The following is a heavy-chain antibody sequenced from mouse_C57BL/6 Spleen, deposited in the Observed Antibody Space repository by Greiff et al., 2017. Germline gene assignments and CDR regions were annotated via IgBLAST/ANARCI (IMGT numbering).Heavy chain of an antibody. Sequence: EVQLQQSGPGLVKPSQSLSLTCSVTGYSITSGYYWNWLRQFPGNKLEWMGYISNDGSNNYNPSLKNLIYITRDTSKNQFFLKLNSVTTEDTATYYGERVDYYFDDWGQGTTLTVSS. D-gene: IGHD2-4*01. V-gene: IGHV3-6*01. CDR1: GYSITSGYY. CDR3: ERVDYYFDD. CDR2: ISNDGSN. J-gene: IGHJ2*01.